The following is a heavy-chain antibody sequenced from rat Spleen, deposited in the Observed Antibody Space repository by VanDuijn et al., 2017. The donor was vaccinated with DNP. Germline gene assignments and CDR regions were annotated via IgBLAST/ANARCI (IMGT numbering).Heavy chain of an antibody. J-gene: IGHJ1*01. V-gene: IGHV5-31*01. D-gene: IGHD1-6*01. Sequence: EVQLVESGGGLVQPRRSLKLSCVASGFTFNNYWMTWIRQAPGKGLEWVATITNTGGSTYYPDSVRGRFTISRDNTKNTLYLQMNSLSSEDTATYYCTRMYTTDYYWSFDFWGPGTMVTVSS. CDR3: TRMYTTDYYWSFDF. CDR1: GFTFNNYW. CDR2: ITNTGGST.